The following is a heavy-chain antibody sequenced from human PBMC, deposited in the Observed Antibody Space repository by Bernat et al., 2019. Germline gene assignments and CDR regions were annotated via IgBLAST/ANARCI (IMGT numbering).Heavy chain of an antibody. CDR3: AGRPDSWSGQPHY. CDR1: GFTFSSYA. D-gene: IGHD3-3*01. V-gene: IGHV3-23*01. J-gene: IGHJ4*02. Sequence: EGQLLESGGGLVQPGGSLRLSCAASGFTFSSYAMSWVRQDPGKGLEWVSVISGSGDSTYYADSVKGRFTISRDSSKNTLYLQMNSLRVEETAAYYCAGRPDSWSGQPHYWGQGALVTVSP. CDR2: ISGSGDST.